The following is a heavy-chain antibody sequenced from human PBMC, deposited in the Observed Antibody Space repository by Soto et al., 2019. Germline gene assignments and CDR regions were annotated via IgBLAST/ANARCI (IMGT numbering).Heavy chain of an antibody. V-gene: IGHV1-2*04. CDR1: GYTFTGYY. CDR3: ARGCSTTSCYSLFGMDV. D-gene: IGHD2-2*01. J-gene: IGHJ6*02. CDR2: INPNSGGT. Sequence: ASVKVSCKASGYTFTGYYMHWVRQAPGQGLEWMGWINPNSGGTNYAQKFQGWVTMTRDTSISTAYMEVSRLRSDDTAVYYCARGCSTTSCYSLFGMDVWGRGTTVTVSS.